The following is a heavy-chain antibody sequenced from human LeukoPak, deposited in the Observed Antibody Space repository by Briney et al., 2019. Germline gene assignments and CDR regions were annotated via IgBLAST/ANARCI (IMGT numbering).Heavy chain of an antibody. CDR2: ISSSGSTI. D-gene: IGHD2-2*01. CDR3: ASGSGYCSSTSCVPPFDY. J-gene: IGHJ4*02. CDR1: GFTFSSYE. V-gene: IGHV3-48*03. Sequence: HPGGSLRLSCAASGFTFSSYEMNWVRQAPGKGLEWVSYISSSGSTIYYADSVKGRFTISRDNAKNSLYPQMNSLRAEDTAVYYCASGSGYCSSTSCVPPFDYWGQGTLVTVSS.